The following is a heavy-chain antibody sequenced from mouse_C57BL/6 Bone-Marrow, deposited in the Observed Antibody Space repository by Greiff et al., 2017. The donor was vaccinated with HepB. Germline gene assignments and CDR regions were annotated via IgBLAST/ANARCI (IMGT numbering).Heavy chain of an antibody. CDR2: ISNGGGST. CDR1: GFTLSDYY. D-gene: IGHD1-1*01. Sequence: EVKLVESGGGLVQPGGSLKLSCAASGFTLSDYYMYWVRQTPEKRLEWVAYISNGGGSTYYPDTVKGRFTISRDNAKNTLYLQMSRLKSEDTAMYYCARYYGSSFLYYYAMDYWGQGTSVTVSS. J-gene: IGHJ4*01. V-gene: IGHV5-12*01. CDR3: ARYYGSSFLYYYAMDY.